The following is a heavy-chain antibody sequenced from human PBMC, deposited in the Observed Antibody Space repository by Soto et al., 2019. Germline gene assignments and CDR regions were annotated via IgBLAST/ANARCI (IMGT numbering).Heavy chain of an antibody. J-gene: IGHJ4*02. CDR2: ISGSGGST. CDR3: SKVPVVAAVKDPLFDY. CDR1: GFTFSSYA. D-gene: IGHD2-15*01. V-gene: IGHV3-23*01. Sequence: RGSLRLSCAASGFTFSSYAMSWVRQAPGKGLEWVSAISGSGGSTYYADSVKGRFTISRDNSKNTLYLQMNSLRAEDTAVYYCSKVPVVAAVKDPLFDYWGQGTLVTVSS.